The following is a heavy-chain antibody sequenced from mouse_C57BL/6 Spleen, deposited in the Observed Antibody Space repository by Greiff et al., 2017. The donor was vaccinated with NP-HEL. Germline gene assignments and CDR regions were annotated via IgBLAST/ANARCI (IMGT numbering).Heavy chain of an antibody. J-gene: IGHJ1*03. D-gene: IGHD1-1*01. V-gene: IGHV3-1*01. CDR3: ARGGRSSSWYFDV. CDR2: ISYSGST. Sequence: EVQLQQSGPGMVKPSQSLSLTCTVTGYSITSGYDWHWIRHFPGNKLEWMGYISYSGSTNYNPSLKSRISITHDTSKNHFFLKLNSVTTEDTATYYCARGGRSSSWYFDVWGTGTTVTVSS. CDR1: GYSITSGYD.